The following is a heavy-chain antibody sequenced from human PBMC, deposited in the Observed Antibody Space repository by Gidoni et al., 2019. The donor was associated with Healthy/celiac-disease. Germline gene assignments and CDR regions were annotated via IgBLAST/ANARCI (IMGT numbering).Heavy chain of an antibody. CDR3: ARGLYCSGGSCYSRPFDY. CDR2: IWYEGSNK. CDR1: GFTFSSYG. Sequence: QVQLVESGGGVVQPGRSLRLSCAASGFTFSSYGMNWVRQAPGKGLGWVAVIWYEGSNKYYADSVKGRFTISRDNSKNTLYLQMNSLRAEDTAVYYCARGLYCSGGSCYSRPFDYWGQGTLVTVSS. D-gene: IGHD2-15*01. J-gene: IGHJ4*02. V-gene: IGHV3-33*01.